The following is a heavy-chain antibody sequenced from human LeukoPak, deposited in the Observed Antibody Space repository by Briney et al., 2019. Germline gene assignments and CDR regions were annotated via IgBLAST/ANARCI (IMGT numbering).Heavy chain of an antibody. D-gene: IGHD3-22*01. CDR2: ISWNSGSI. Sequence: GGSLRLSCAASGFTFDDYAMHWVRQAPGKSREWVSGISWNSGSIDYAYSVKGGFTTFRENTKHSLFLLMNILTADAIVFYFSAKDILFDISGYYADWGQGTLVTVSS. V-gene: IGHV3-9*03. CDR3: AKDILFDISGYYAD. J-gene: IGHJ4*02. CDR1: GFTFDDYA.